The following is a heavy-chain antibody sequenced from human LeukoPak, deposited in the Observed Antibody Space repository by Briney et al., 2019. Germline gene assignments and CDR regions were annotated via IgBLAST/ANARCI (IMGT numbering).Heavy chain of an antibody. CDR3: ARVVIIPLYYYYYMDV. CDR2: ISSSSSII. CDR1: GFTFSNYN. J-gene: IGHJ6*03. Sequence: GGSLRLSCAASGFTFSNYNMNWVRQAPGKGLEWVSYISSSSSIIYYADSVKGRFTISRDNAKNSLYLQMNSLRAEDTAVYYCARVVIIPLYYYYYMDVWGKGTTVTVSS. V-gene: IGHV3-48*04. D-gene: IGHD3-3*01.